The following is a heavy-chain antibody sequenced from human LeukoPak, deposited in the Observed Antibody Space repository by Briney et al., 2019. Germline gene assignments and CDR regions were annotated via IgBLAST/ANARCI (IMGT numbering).Heavy chain of an antibody. D-gene: IGHD3-10*01. J-gene: IGHJ4*02. Sequence: PGGSLGLSCAASGFTFSSYPLHWVRQVPGKGLEWVAVISYDGSKKYYADSVKGRFTISRDNSKNTLYLQMNSLKPEDTAVYYCARDFGAGWEEPKYSFDYWGQGILVTVSS. CDR3: ARDFGAGWEEPKYSFDY. CDR1: GFTFSSYP. CDR2: ISYDGSKK. V-gene: IGHV3-30-3*01.